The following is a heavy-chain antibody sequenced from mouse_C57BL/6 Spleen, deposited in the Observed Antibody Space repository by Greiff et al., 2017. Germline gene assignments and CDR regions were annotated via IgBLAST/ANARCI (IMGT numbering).Heavy chain of an antibody. CDR3: AGWNSNYNVDY. J-gene: IGHJ2*01. CDR2: IYPEDGDT. D-gene: IGHD2-5*01. CDR1: GYAFSSSW. Sequence: QVQLQQSGPELVKPGASVKISCKASGYAFSSSWMNWVKQRPGQGLEWIGRIYPEDGDTNYNGKFKGKATLTADKSSSTAYMQISSLTSEDSAVYYCAGWNSNYNVDYWGQGTTLTVSA. V-gene: IGHV1-82*01.